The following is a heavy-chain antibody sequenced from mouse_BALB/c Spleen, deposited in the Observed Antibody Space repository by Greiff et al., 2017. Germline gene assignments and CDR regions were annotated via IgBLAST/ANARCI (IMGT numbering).Heavy chain of an antibody. V-gene: IGHV5-9-3*01. Sequence: EVKLVESGGGLVKPGGSLKLSCAASGFTFSSYAMSWVRQTPEKRLEWVATISSGGSYTYYPDSVKGRFTISRDNAKNTLYLQMSSLRSEDTAMYYCARRDYDDSWFAYWGQGTLVTVSA. D-gene: IGHD2-4*01. CDR2: ISSGGSYT. CDR1: GFTFSSYA. CDR3: ARRDYDDSWFAY. J-gene: IGHJ3*01.